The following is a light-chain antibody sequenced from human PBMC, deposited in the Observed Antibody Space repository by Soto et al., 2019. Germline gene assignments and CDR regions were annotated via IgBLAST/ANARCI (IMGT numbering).Light chain of an antibody. CDR3: SSYTSSSTRV. CDR1: SSDVGGYNY. V-gene: IGLV2-14*03. CDR2: DVS. J-gene: IGLJ1*01. Sequence: QSALTQPASVSGSPGQSITISCTGTSSDVGGYNYVSWYQQHPDKAPKLMIYDVSNRPSGVSNRFSGSKSGNTASLTISGLQDDDEADYYCSSYTSSSTRVFGTGTKVTVL.